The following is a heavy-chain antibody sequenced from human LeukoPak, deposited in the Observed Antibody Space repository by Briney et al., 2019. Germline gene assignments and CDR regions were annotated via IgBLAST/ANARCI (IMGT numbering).Heavy chain of an antibody. J-gene: IGHJ4*02. CDR2: IIPIFGTA. Sequence: ASVKVSCKASGGTFSSYAISWVRQAPGQGLEWMGGIIPIFGTANYAQKFQGRVTITADKSTSTAYMELSSLRSEDTAVYYCAILSTPTTVTTGLDWGQGTLVTVPS. V-gene: IGHV1-69*06. D-gene: IGHD4-17*01. CDR1: GGTFSSYA. CDR3: AILSTPTTVTTGLD.